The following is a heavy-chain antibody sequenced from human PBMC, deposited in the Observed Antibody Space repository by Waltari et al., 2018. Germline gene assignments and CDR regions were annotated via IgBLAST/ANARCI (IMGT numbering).Heavy chain of an antibody. D-gene: IGHD2-8*01. CDR3: ARDLITSPTSHFGMDV. CDR2: IYYSGST. V-gene: IGHV4-59*01. J-gene: IGHJ6*02. CDR1: GGSLSRYY. Sequence: QVQLQESGPGLVKPSETLSLTCPVSGGSLSRYYWSWLRQPPGKGLEWIGYIYYSGSTNYNPSLKSRVTISVDTSKNQFSLKLSSVTAADTAVYYCARDLITSPTSHFGMDVWGQGTTVTVSS.